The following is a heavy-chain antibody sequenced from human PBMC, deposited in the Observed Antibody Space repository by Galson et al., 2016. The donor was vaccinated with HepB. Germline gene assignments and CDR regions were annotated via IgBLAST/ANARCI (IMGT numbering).Heavy chain of an antibody. CDR3: ARDESPYQLPFLV. D-gene: IGHD2/OR15-2a*01. CDR1: GYTFLGYG. V-gene: IGHV1-18*01. Sequence: SVKVSCKASGYTFLGYGLSWVRQAPGQGLEWMGWISAYKGDTRYAQKFQGRVTMTTDTSTNTVFMDLRSLNSYDTSLYYCARDESPYQLPFLVWGQGTLVIVSS. J-gene: IGHJ4*02. CDR2: ISAYKGDT.